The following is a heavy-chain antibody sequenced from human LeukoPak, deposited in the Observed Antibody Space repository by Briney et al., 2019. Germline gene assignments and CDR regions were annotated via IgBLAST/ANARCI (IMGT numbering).Heavy chain of an antibody. V-gene: IGHV5-51*01. D-gene: IGHD2-15*01. CDR3: ARQYCSGGSCYPNAFDI. CDR1: GYSFTSYW. Sequence: GESLKISCKGSGYSFTSYWIGWVSQMPGKGLEWMGIIYPGDSDTRYSPSFQGQVTISADKSIITAYLQWSSLKASDTAMYYCARQYCSGGSCYPNAFDISGQGTMVTVSS. J-gene: IGHJ3*02. CDR2: IYPGDSDT.